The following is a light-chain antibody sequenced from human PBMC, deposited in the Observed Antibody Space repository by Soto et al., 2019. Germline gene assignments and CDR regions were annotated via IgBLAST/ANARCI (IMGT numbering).Light chain of an antibody. J-gene: IGKJ1*01. V-gene: IGKV3-20*01. CDR1: QSVSSSY. CDR2: GAS. CDR3: QQYDSSWWT. Sequence: EIVLTQSPGTLSLSPGERATLSCRASQSVSSSYLAWYQHKPGQAPRLLIYGASSRATGIPDRFSGSGSGTDFTLTISRLEAEDFAVHYCQQYDSSWWTFGQGTKVEIQ.